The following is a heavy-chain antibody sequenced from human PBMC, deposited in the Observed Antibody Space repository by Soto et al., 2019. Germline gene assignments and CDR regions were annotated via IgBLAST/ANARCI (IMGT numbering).Heavy chain of an antibody. Sequence: GGSLRLSCAASGFTFSSYGMHWVRQAPGKGLEWVAVIWYDGSNKYYADSVNGRFTISRDNSKNTLYLQMNSLRAEDTAVYYCARPLAVAPEKPYYYYYYGMDVWGQGTTVTVSS. V-gene: IGHV3-33*01. CDR3: ARPLAVAPEKPYYYYYYGMDV. J-gene: IGHJ6*02. D-gene: IGHD6-19*01. CDR2: IWYDGSNK. CDR1: GFTFSSYG.